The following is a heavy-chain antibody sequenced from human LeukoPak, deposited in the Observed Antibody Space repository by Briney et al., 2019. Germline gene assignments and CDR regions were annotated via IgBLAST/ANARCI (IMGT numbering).Heavy chain of an antibody. J-gene: IGHJ6*02. V-gene: IGHV4-30-4*01. CDR3: ARDRYYDSSGYYHYYYYGMDV. Sequence: SQTLSLTCNVSGGSISSGDYYWSWIRQPPGEGLEWIGYIYYSGSTYYNPSLKSRVTISVDTSKNQFSLKLSSVTAADTAVYYCARDRYYDSSGYYHYYYYGMDVWGQGTTVTVSS. D-gene: IGHD3-22*01. CDR2: IYYSGST. CDR1: GGSISSGDYY.